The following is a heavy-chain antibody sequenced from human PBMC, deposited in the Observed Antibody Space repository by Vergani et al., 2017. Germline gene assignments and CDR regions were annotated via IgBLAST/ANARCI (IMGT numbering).Heavy chain of an antibody. J-gene: IGHJ4*01. Sequence: EVQLLESGGSLKQPGGSVRVSCAASGFTFSTYAMHWVRQAPGKGLEWVSALTGGGGSTYYADSFKGRFIISRDNSRDTLYLQMNSLRPEDTATYYCLKDAGSYENFFDSWGHGSLVTVSS. D-gene: IGHD1-26*01. CDR1: GFTFSTYA. CDR3: LKDAGSYENFFDS. CDR2: LTGGGGST. V-gene: IGHV3-23*01.